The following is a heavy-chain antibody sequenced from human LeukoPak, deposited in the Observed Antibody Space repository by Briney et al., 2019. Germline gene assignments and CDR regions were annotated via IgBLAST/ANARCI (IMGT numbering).Heavy chain of an antibody. CDR2: ISYDGSNK. D-gene: IGHD6-19*01. CDR1: GFTFSSNA. J-gene: IGHJ6*02. Sequence: GGSLRLSCAASGFTFSSNAMHWVRQAPGKGLEWVAVISYDGSNKYYADSVKGRFTISRDNSKNTLYLQMNSLRAEDTAVYYCAREPYSSGWPYYYYYYGMDVWGQGTTVTVSS. V-gene: IGHV3-30*04. CDR3: AREPYSSGWPYYYYYYGMDV.